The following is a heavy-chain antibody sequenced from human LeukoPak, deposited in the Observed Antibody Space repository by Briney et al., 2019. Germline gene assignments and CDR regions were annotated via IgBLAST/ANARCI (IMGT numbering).Heavy chain of an antibody. CDR1: GFTISSYG. Sequence: QTGGSLRLSCVVSGFTISSYGMHWVRQAPGKGLEWVAFIRYDGSYKKYADSVKGRFTISRDNSKNTLYLQMNSLRAEDTAVYYCAKDGGVRGPDYYYYMDVWGKGTTVTISS. D-gene: IGHD3-10*01. V-gene: IGHV3-30*02. J-gene: IGHJ6*03. CDR3: AKDGGVRGPDYYYYMDV. CDR2: IRYDGSYK.